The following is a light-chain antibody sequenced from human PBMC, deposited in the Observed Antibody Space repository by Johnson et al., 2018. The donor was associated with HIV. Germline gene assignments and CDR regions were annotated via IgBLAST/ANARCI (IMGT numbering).Light chain of an antibody. CDR3: GTWDTSLIVGGV. Sequence: QSVLTQPPSVSAAPGQKVTISCSGSSYTIGDNYVSWYQVLPGTAPKLLIYKNNKRPSGIPDRFYGSKSGTSATLGITGLQTGYEADYYCGTWDTSLIVGGVFGTGTRVSVL. CDR1: SYTIGDNY. J-gene: IGLJ1*01. CDR2: KNN. V-gene: IGLV1-51*02.